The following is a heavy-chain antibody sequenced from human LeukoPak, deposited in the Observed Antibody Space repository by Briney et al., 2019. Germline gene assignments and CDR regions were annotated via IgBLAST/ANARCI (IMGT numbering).Heavy chain of an antibody. J-gene: IGHJ4*02. Sequence: AAVQVSCQASGYTFTGYYMHWVGQAPGQGLEGMGRINPNSGGTNYAQKFQGRVTMTRDTSISTAYMELSRLRSDDTAVYYCAITYSSVAFDYWGQGTLVTVSS. CDR3: AITYSSVAFDY. CDR2: INPNSGGT. V-gene: IGHV1-2*06. D-gene: IGHD6-19*01. CDR1: GYTFTGYY.